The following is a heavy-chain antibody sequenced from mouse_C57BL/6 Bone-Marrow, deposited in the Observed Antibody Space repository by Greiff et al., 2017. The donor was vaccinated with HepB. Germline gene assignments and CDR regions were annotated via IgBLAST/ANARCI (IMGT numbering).Heavy chain of an antibody. D-gene: IGHD1-1*01. J-gene: IGHJ2*01. CDR3: AREDYYGSYY. Sequence: EVKLVESGGGLVKPGGSLKLSCAASGFTFSSYAMSWVRQTPEKRLEWVATISDGGSYTYYPDNVKGRFTISRDNAKNNLYLQMSHLKSEDTAMYYCAREDYYGSYYWGQGTTLTVSS. CDR2: ISDGGSYT. CDR1: GFTFSSYA. V-gene: IGHV5-4*01.